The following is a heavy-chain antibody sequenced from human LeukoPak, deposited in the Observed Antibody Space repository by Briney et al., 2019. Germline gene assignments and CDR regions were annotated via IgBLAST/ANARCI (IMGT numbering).Heavy chain of an antibody. V-gene: IGHV3-23*01. CDR3: AKRGMNLGDYPYYFDY. CDR2: ISGSGGST. D-gene: IGHD4-17*01. Sequence: PGGSLRLSCAASGFTLSSDAMSCVPQAPGKGLEWVSAISGSGGSTYYADSVKGRFTISRDNSKNTLYLQMNGLRAEDTAVYYCAKRGMNLGDYPYYFDYWGQGTLVTVSS. J-gene: IGHJ4*02. CDR1: GFTLSSDA.